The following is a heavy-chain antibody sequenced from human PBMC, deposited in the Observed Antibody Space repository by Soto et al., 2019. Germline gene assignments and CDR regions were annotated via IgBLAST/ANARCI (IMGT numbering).Heavy chain of an antibody. CDR3: ARGGYGDY. J-gene: IGHJ4*02. CDR1: GYAFTTYG. V-gene: IGHV1-18*01. D-gene: IGHD1-1*01. CDR2: ISAHNGNT. Sequence: QVHLVQSGAEVKKPGASVKVSCKGSGYAFTTYGITWVRQAPGQGLEWMGWISAHNGNTNYAQKLQGRTTVTSDTSTSAAYMELRRLRSGDTAVYYCARGGYGDYWGQGALVTVSS.